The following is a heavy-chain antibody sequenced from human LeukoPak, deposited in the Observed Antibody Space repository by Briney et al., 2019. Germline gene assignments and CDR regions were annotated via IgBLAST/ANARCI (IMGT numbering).Heavy chain of an antibody. CDR1: GGSFSNCGYY. D-gene: IGHD4-17*01. CDR2: ISYSGST. Sequence: SETLSLTCTVSGGSFSNCGYYWVWIRQPPGKGLEWIASISYSGSTYYNPSLKIRVTLCVGTAKNQFSLELSTVTATDMAVSYCTRRTVRNPTDPWGQGTLVTVSS. CDR3: TRRTVRNPTDP. J-gene: IGHJ5*02. V-gene: IGHV4-39*01.